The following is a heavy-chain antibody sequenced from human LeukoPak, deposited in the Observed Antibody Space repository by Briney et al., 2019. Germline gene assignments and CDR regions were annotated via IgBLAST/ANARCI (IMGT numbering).Heavy chain of an antibody. CDR3: ARTVTMVRGARDY. J-gene: IGHJ4*02. Sequence: SETQSFTCAVDGGSFSGYYWSGLRKPPENRQEWIGEINHSGGTNYNPSLKGRVTISVDTSKNQFSLKLSSVTAAGTAVYYCARTVTMVRGARDYWGQGTLVTVSS. V-gene: IGHV4-34*01. D-gene: IGHD3-10*01. CDR1: GGSFSGYY. CDR2: INHSGGT.